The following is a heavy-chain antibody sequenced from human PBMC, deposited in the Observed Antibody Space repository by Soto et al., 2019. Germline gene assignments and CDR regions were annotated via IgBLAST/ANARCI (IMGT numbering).Heavy chain of an antibody. CDR2: ISSSSSYI. CDR1: GFTFSSYS. J-gene: IGHJ5*02. V-gene: IGHV3-21*01. CDR3: ARGQTGNWFDP. Sequence: EVQLVESGGGLVKPGGSLRLSCAASGFTFSSYSMNWVHQAPGKGLEWVSSISSSSSYIYYADSVKGRFTISRDNAKNSLYLQMNSLRAEDTAVYYCARGQTGNWFDPWGQGTLVTVSS.